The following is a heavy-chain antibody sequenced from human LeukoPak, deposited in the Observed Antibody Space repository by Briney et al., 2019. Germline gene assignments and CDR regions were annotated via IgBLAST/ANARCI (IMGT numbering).Heavy chain of an antibody. CDR2: MNPNSGNT. CDR1: GYTFTSYD. CDR3: ARAHSGHDAFDI. V-gene: IGHV1-8*01. Sequence: ASVKVSCKASGYTFTSYDINWVRQATGQGLEWMGWMNPNSGNTGYAQKFQGRVTMTRNTSISTAYMELSSLRSEDTAVYYCARAHSGHDAFDIWGQGTMVTVFS. J-gene: IGHJ3*02. D-gene: IGHD6-25*01.